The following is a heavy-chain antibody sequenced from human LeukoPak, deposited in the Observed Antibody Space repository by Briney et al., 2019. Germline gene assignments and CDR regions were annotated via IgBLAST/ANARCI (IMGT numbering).Heavy chain of an antibody. J-gene: IGHJ4*02. V-gene: IGHV4-59*01. Sequence: SETLSLTCTVSGGSISSYYWSWIRQPPGKGLEWIGYIYYSGSTNYNPSLKSRVTISVDTSKNQFSLKLSSVTAADTAAYYCARPNEGIADPYYWGQGTLVTVSS. CDR3: ARPNEGIADPYY. D-gene: IGHD6-13*01. CDR2: IYYSGST. CDR1: GGSISSYY.